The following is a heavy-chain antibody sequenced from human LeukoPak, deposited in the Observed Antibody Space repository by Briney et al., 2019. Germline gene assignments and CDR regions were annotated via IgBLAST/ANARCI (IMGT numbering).Heavy chain of an antibody. J-gene: IGHJ6*02. CDR1: X. D-gene: IGHD3-3*01. CDR2: XNHSXRX. CDR3: ARGPRRNTIFGVVNTPGYYYGMDV. V-gene: IGHV4-34*01. Sequence: XWSWXRQPXGXGXEWXXEXNHSXRXNYTPSLKSRVTISVETSKKQFSLKLSSVTAADTAVYYCARGPRRNTIFGVVNTPGYYYGMDVWGQGTTVTVSS.